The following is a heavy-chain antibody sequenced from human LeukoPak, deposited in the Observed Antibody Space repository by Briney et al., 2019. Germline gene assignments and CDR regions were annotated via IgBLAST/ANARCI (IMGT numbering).Heavy chain of an antibody. CDR2: IYHSGST. D-gene: IGHD3-16*01. CDR3: ARVKDPGGYYYYYYMDV. Sequence: KPSETLSLTCTVSGYSISSGYYWGWIRQPPGKGLEWIGSIYHSGSTYYNPSLKSRVTISVDTSENQFSLKLSSVTAADTAMYYCARVKDPGGYYYYYYMDVWGKGTTVTVSS. CDR1: GYSISSGYY. J-gene: IGHJ6*03. V-gene: IGHV4-38-2*02.